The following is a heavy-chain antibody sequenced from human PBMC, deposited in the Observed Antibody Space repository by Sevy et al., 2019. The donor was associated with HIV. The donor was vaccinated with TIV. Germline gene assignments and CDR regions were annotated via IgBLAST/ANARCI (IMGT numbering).Heavy chain of an antibody. Sequence: ASVKVSCKASGYTFTSYGITWVRQAPGQGLEWMGWISAYNANTNYAQMLQGRVTMTTDTSTSTAYMELRSLRSDDTAVYYCAREKDPYCGGDCYYGYWGQGTLVTVSS. CDR3: AREKDPYCGGDCYYGY. CDR1: GYTFTSYG. V-gene: IGHV1-18*01. J-gene: IGHJ4*02. D-gene: IGHD2-21*02. CDR2: ISAYNANT.